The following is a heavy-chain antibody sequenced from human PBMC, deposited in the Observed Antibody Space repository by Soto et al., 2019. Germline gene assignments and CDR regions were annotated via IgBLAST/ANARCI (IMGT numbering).Heavy chain of an antibody. D-gene: IGHD1-26*01. J-gene: IGHJ5*02. Sequence: EVQLVQSGAEVKKPGESLQISCKGSGYSFTSYWIGWVRRVRGLGMEGMGCIYPGHSDTRYSLSFQGQVTNPADKSTGTADLQWRSLKASDTAMYYGARQGERGSYPASWGQGTLVTVSS. V-gene: IGHV5-51*01. CDR3: ARQGERGSYPAS. CDR2: IYPGHSDT. CDR1: GYSFTSYW.